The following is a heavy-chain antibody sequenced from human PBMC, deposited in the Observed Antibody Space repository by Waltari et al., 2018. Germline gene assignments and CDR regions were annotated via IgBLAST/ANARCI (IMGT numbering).Heavy chain of an antibody. CDR1: GYTFTSYY. V-gene: IGHV1-46*01. D-gene: IGHD6-13*01. CDR2: INPSGGST. J-gene: IGHJ4*02. CDR3: ARTNSSTWYGDH. Sequence: QVQLVQSGAEVKKPGASVKVSCKASGYTFTSYYMHWVRQAPGQGLEWMGIINPSGGSTSYAQKFQGRVTMTRDTSTSTVYMELSSLRSEDTAVYYWARTNSSTWYGDHWGQGTLVTVSS.